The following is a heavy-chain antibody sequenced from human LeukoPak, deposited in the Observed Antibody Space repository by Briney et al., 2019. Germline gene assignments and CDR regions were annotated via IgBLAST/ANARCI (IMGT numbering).Heavy chain of an antibody. Sequence: PGRSLRLSCAASGFTFSNYDMHWVPQAPGKGLEWVALISYDGSNKYYADSVQGRFTISRDNSKNTLYLQMNSLRAEDTAVYYCAKTVNYYDSRRLDYWGQGTLVTVSS. D-gene: IGHD3-22*01. V-gene: IGHV3-30*18. CDR2: ISYDGSNK. J-gene: IGHJ4*02. CDR1: GFTFSNYD. CDR3: AKTVNYYDSRRLDY.